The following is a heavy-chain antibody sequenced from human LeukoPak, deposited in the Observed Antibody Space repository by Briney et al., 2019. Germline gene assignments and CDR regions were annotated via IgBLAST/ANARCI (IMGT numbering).Heavy chain of an antibody. D-gene: IGHD4-11*01. Sequence: ASVKVSCKASGYTFPSYFMHWVRQAPGQGLEWMGWISAYNGNTNYAQKLQGRVTMTTDTSTSTAYMELRSLRSDDTAVYYCARDFPSYSKYYYYYGMDVWGQGTTVTVSS. J-gene: IGHJ6*02. CDR2: ISAYNGNT. CDR3: ARDFPSYSKYYYYYGMDV. CDR1: GYTFPSYF. V-gene: IGHV1-18*04.